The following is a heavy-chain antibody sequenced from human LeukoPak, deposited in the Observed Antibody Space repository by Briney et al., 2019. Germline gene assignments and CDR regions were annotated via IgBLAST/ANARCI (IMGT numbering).Heavy chain of an antibody. J-gene: IGHJ4*02. Sequence: GGSLRLSCAASGFTFSTYSMKWVRQAPGKGLEWVSSISSSSSYICYADSVKGRFTNSRDNAKNSLYLQMNSLTAEDTAVYYCARDPCCCGGDCYSVLDYWGQGTLVTVSS. V-gene: IGHV3-21*01. CDR1: GFTFSTYS. CDR2: ISSSSSYI. D-gene: IGHD2-21*02. CDR3: ARDPCCCGGDCYSVLDY.